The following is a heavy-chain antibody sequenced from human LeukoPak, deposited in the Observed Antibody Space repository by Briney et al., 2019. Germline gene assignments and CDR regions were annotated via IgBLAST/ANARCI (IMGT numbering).Heavy chain of an antibody. CDR1: GFTFTNNR. V-gene: IGHV3-7*01. Sequence: GGSLRLSCAASGFTFTNNRMTWFRQASGKGLEWVGNVNEDGSEKNYVESVKGRFTISRDNAKSSVFLQMNNLRVEETAVYYCARGRGWIDPWGQGTLVTVSS. D-gene: IGHD5-24*01. CDR3: ARGRGWIDP. J-gene: IGHJ5*02. CDR2: VNEDGSEK.